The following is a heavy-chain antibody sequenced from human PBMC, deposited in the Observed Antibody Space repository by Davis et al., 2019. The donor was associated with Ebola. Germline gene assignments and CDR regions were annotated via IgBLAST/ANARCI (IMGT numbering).Heavy chain of an antibody. CDR2: ISAYNGNT. Sequence: AASVKVSCKASGYTFTSYGISWVRQAPGQGLAWMGWISAYNGNTNYAQKLQGRVTITRDTSASTAYMELSSLRSEDTAVYYCARGWLRWWFDPWGQGTLVTVSS. J-gene: IGHJ5*02. CDR3: ARGWLRWWFDP. CDR1: GYTFTSYG. V-gene: IGHV1-18*01. D-gene: IGHD4-23*01.